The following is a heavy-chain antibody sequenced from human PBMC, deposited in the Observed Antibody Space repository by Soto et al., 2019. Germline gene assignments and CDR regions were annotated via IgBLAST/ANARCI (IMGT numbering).Heavy chain of an antibody. V-gene: IGHV1-69*02. D-gene: IGHD1-26*01. J-gene: IGHJ4*02. CDR2: IIPILGIA. CDR1: GGTFSSYI. CDR3: ARLPQPAIVGAAYFDY. Sequence: QVQLVQSGAEVKKPGSSVKVSCKASGGTFSSYIISWVRQAPGQGLEWMGRIIPILGIANYAQKFQGRVTITADKSTSTAYMDLSSLRSEDTAVYYCARLPQPAIVGAAYFDYLGQGTLVTVSS.